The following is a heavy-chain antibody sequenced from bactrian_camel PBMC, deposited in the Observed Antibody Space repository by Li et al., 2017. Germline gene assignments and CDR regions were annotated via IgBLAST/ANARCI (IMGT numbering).Heavy chain of an antibody. V-gene: IGHV3S60*01. J-gene: IGHJ4*01. CDR1: EATKC. CDR2: INSRGDDK. CDR3: ATGGTGVVGSPYGY. Sequence: VQLVESGGGSVQPGGSLRLSCAASEATKCMAWFRQGPGKEREGVACINSRGDDKFYADSLECRLALSRDNANNTLTLQINSLKPEDTAMYYCATGGTGVVGSPYGYWGQGTQVTVS. D-gene: IGHD5*01.